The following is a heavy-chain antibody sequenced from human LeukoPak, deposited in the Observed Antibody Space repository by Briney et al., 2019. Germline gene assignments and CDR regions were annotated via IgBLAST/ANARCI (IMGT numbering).Heavy chain of an antibody. V-gene: IGHV3-23*01. Sequence: PGGSLRLSCAASGFIFSSYWMSWVRQAPGKGLEWVSAISGSGGSTYYADSVKGRFTISRDNSKNTLYLQMNSLRAEDTAVYYCAKDGGYSYGPADYWGQGTLVTVSS. J-gene: IGHJ4*02. CDR2: ISGSGGST. CDR1: GFIFSSYW. D-gene: IGHD5-18*01. CDR3: AKDGGYSYGPADY.